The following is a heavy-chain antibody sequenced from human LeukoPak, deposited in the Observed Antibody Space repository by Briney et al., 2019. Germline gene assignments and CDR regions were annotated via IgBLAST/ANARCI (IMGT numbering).Heavy chain of an antibody. V-gene: IGHV1-8*03. J-gene: IGHJ4*02. Sequence: ASVKVSCKASGYTFTSYDINWVRQATGQGLEWMGWMNPNSGNTGYAQKFQGRVTITRNTSISTAYMELSSRRSEDTAVYYCAREWGKSGSYYFDYWGQGTLVTVSS. CDR1: GYTFTSYD. CDR3: AREWGKSGSYYFDY. D-gene: IGHD1-26*01. CDR2: MNPNSGNT.